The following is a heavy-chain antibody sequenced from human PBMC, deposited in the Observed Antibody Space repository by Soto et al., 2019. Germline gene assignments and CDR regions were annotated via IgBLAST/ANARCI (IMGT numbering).Heavy chain of an antibody. Sequence: GGSLRLSCAGSGFAFGDSCMSWIRQAPGKGLEWLSYISPGSRYPAYADSVKGRFTISRDNAKRSLYLQMMSLTAEDTAIYYCVRGGGGGLFEPWGQGTMVTVSS. V-gene: IGHV3-11*06. CDR1: GFAFGDSC. J-gene: IGHJ5*02. D-gene: IGHD2-15*01. CDR2: ISPGSRYP. CDR3: VRGGGGGLFEP.